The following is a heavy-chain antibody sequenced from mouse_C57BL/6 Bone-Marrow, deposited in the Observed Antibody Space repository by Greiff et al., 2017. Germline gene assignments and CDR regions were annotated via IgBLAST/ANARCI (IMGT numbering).Heavy chain of an antibody. D-gene: IGHD1-1*01. CDR2: IYPRSGNT. CDR1: GYTFTSYG. J-gene: IGHJ1*03. V-gene: IGHV1-81*01. Sequence: QVQLQQSGAELARPGASVKLSCKASGYTFTSYGISWVKQRTGQGLEWIGEIYPRSGNTYYNEKFKGKATLTADKSSSTAYMELRSLTSEDSAVYFCATYYGSSYVAWYFDVWGTGTTVTVSS. CDR3: ATYYGSSYVAWYFDV.